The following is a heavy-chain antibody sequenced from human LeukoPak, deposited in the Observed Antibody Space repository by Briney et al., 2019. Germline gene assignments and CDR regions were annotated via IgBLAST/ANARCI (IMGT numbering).Heavy chain of an antibody. CDR1: GFTFSSYA. J-gene: IGHJ4*02. V-gene: IGHV3-23*01. Sequence: GGSLRLSCAASGFTFSSYAMSWVRQAPGKGLEWVSAISGSGGSTYYADSVKGRFTISRDNSKNTLYLQMNSLRAEDTAVYCCAKDTGIAVAGTFYYWGQGTLVTVSS. CDR2: ISGSGGST. D-gene: IGHD6-19*01. CDR3: AKDTGIAVAGTFYY.